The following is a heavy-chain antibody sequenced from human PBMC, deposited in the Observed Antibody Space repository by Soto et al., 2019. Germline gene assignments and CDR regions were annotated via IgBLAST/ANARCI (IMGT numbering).Heavy chain of an antibody. CDR1: GFAFDDYV. V-gene: IGHV3-9*01. CDR2: ITWNGGTI. Sequence: EVQLVESGGGLVQPGRSLRLSCAASGFAFDDYVMHWVRQPPGRGLEWVSGITWNGGTIRYVDSVKGRFTISRDHAETSLYLQMNRLRPEDPAVYYCAKGGSAALIAPSGRDNWFDPWGQGTQVTVAS. J-gene: IGHJ5*02. D-gene: IGHD6-13*01. CDR3: AKGGSAALIAPSGRDNWFDP.